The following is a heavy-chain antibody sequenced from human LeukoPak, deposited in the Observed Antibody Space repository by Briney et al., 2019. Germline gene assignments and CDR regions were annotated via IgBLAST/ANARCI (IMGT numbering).Heavy chain of an antibody. CDR3: AKSTRGYSFSNFDY. D-gene: IGHD5-18*01. CDR2: ISGSGGST. V-gene: IGHV3-23*01. CDR1: GFTFSSYA. J-gene: IGHJ4*02. Sequence: GGSLRLSCAASGFTFSSYAMSWVRQAPGKGLEWVSAISGSGGSTYYADSVKGRFTSSRDNSKNTLYLQMNSLRAEDTAVYYCAKSTRGYSFSNFDYWGQGTLVTVSS.